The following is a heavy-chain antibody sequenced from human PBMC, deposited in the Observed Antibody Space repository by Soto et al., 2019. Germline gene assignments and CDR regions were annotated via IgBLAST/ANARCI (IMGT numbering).Heavy chain of an antibody. D-gene: IGHD4-4*01. CDR1: GGTFSSYT. CDR2: IIPILGIA. Sequence: ASVKVSCKASGGTFSSYTISWVRQAPGQGLEWMGRIIPILGIANYAQKFQGRVTITADKSTSTAYMELSSLRSEDTAVYYCARTDYSNYYYYYMDVWGKGTTVTVSS. J-gene: IGHJ6*03. CDR3: ARTDYSNYYYYYMDV. V-gene: IGHV1-69*02.